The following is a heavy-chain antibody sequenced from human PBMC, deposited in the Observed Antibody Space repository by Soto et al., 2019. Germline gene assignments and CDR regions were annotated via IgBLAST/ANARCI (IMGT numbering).Heavy chain of an antibody. V-gene: IGHV4-39*01. D-gene: IGHD2-21*02. CDR3: ARTGCGGDCDASYFDY. CDR2: IYYSGST. CDR1: GGSISSSSYY. J-gene: IGHJ4*02. Sequence: PSETLSLTCTVSGGSISSSSYYWGWIRQPPGKGLEWIGSIYYSGSTYYNPSLKSRVTISVDTSKNQFSLKLSSVTAADTAVYYCARTGCGGDCDASYFDYWGQGTLVTVSS.